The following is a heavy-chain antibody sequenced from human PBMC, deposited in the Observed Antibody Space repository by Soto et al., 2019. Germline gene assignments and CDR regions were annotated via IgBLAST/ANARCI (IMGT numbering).Heavy chain of an antibody. CDR1: GGSISSGGYS. V-gene: IGHV4-30-2*01. CDR2: IYHSGST. D-gene: IGHD3-3*01. J-gene: IGHJ5*02. Sequence: PSETLSLTCAVSGGSISSGGYSWSWIRQPPGKGLEWIGYIYHSGSTYYNPSLKSRVTISVDRSKNQFSLKLSSVTAADTAVYYCARTYYDFWSGYWRWFDPWGQGTLVTVSS. CDR3: ARTYYDFWSGYWRWFDP.